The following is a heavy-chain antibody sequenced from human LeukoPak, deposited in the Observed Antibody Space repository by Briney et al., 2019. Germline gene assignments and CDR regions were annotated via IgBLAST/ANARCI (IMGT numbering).Heavy chain of an antibody. D-gene: IGHD5-18*01. CDR3: ARQGYSYGYDWFDP. Sequence: PSETLSLTCTVSGGSIRSSYYYWGWIRQPPGKGLEWIGSIYDSGSTYYNPSLKSRVTISVDTSKNQFSLKLSSVTAADTAVYYCARQGYSYGYDWFDPWGQGTLVTVSS. J-gene: IGHJ5*02. V-gene: IGHV4-39*01. CDR2: IYDSGST. CDR1: GGSIRSSYYY.